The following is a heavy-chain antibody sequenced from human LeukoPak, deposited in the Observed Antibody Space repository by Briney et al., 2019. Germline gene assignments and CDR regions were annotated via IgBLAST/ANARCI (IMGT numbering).Heavy chain of an antibody. CDR1: GFTFSDYE. D-gene: IGHD4-23*01. J-gene: IGHJ4*02. V-gene: IGHV3-48*03. Sequence: GGSLRLSCAPSGFTFSDYEMNWVRQAPGKGLEWGSYISSSVSTKYYADSVKGRFTISRDNAKNSLYLQMNSLRAEDTAVYYCALYGGTKGVDYWGQGTLVTVSS. CDR3: ALYGGTKGVDY. CDR2: ISSSVSTK.